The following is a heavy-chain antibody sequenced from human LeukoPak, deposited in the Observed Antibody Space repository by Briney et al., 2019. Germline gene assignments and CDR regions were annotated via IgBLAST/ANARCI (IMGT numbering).Heavy chain of an antibody. CDR1: GFTVSSNY. CDR2: INSGGST. Sequence: GGSLRLSCAASGFTVSSNYMSWVRQAPGKGLEWVSVINSGGSTYYADSVKGRFTISRDNSKNTLYLQMNSLRAEDTAVYYCAREMATTYYYYYYMDVWGKGTTVTVSS. D-gene: IGHD5-24*01. J-gene: IGHJ6*03. CDR3: AREMATTYYYYYYMDV. V-gene: IGHV3-53*01.